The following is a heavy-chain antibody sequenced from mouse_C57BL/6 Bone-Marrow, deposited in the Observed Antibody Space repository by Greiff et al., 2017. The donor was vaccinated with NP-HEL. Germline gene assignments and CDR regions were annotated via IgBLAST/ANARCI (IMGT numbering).Heavy chain of an antibody. CDR1: GYTFTDYE. D-gene: IGHD5-5*01. Sequence: QVHVKQSGAELVRPGASVTLSCKASGYTFTDYEMHWVKQTPVHGLEWIGAIDPETGGTAYNQKFKGKAILTADKSSSTAYMELRSLTSEDSAVYYCTRSPYLYAMDYWGQGTSVTVSS. CDR2: IDPETGGT. CDR3: TRSPYLYAMDY. V-gene: IGHV1-15*01. J-gene: IGHJ4*01.